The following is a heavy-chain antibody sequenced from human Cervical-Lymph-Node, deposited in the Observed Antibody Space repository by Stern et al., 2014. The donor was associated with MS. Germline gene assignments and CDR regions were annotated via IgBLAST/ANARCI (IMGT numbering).Heavy chain of an antibody. J-gene: IGHJ4*02. CDR3: ARKADWGDYFDY. CDR2: IYSSGST. D-gene: IGHD7-27*01. Sequence: VQLVESGPGLLKPSETLSLTCTVSGGSIRTYFWTWIRQSPGKKLEWIGYIYSSGSTDYNPSLKSRVTMSLDTANKQFSLKLSSVTAADTAVYFCARKADWGDYFDYWGQGTLVTVSS. V-gene: IGHV4-59*08. CDR1: GGSIRTYF.